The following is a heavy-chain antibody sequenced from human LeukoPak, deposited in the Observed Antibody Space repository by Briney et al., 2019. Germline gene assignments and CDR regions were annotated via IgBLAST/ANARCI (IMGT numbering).Heavy chain of an antibody. CDR3: ARGPRITIFGVVIGEDFDY. D-gene: IGHD3-3*01. Sequence: SETLSLTCAVYGGSFSGYYWSWIRQPPGKGLEWIGESNHSGSTNYNPSLKSRVTISVDTSKNQFSLKLSSVTAADTAVYYCARGPRITIFGVVIGEDFDYWGQGTLVTVSS. CDR2: SNHSGST. CDR1: GGSFSGYY. J-gene: IGHJ4*02. V-gene: IGHV4-34*01.